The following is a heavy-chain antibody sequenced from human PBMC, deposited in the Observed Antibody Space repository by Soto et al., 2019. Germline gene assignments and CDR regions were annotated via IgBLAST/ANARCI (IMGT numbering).Heavy chain of an antibody. Sequence: EVQLLESGGGLAQPGGSLRLSCAASGFSFSDYAMTWVRQAPGKGLEWVSAISGLGTATYFADSVRGRSTIFRDNSKNTLFLQLNSLRVEDTAVYYCAKEEAYGDSPVGAFDIWGQGTMVTVSS. CDR3: AKEEAYGDSPVGAFDI. V-gene: IGHV3-23*01. J-gene: IGHJ3*02. CDR2: ISGLGTAT. CDR1: GFSFSDYA. D-gene: IGHD4-17*01.